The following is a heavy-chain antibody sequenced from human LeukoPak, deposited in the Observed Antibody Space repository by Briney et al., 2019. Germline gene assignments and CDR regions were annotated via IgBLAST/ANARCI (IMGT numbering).Heavy chain of an antibody. J-gene: IGHJ5*02. CDR2: MNPNSGNT. Sequence: ASVKVSCKASGYTFTSYDINWVRQATGQGLEWMGWMNPNSGNTGYAQKFQGRVTMTRNTSISTAYMELSSLGSEDTAVYYCAKRAWLHITFNWFDPWAREPWSPSPQ. CDR3: AKRAWLHITFNWFDP. CDR1: GYTFTSYD. V-gene: IGHV1-8*01. D-gene: IGHD3-16*01.